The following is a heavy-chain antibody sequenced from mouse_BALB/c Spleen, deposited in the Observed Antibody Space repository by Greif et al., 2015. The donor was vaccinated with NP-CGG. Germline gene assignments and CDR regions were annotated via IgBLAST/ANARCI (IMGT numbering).Heavy chain of an antibody. CDR2: IYPGDGDT. V-gene: IGHV1-82*01. J-gene: IGHJ3*01. D-gene: IGHD2-3*01. Sequence: QVHVKQSGPELVKPGASVKISCKASGYAFSSSWMNWVKQRPGQGLEWIGRIYPGDGDTNYNGKFKGKATLTADKSSSTAYMQLSSLTSVDSAVYFCARPYDGYSPWFAYWGQGTLVTVSA. CDR1: GYAFSSSW. CDR3: ARPYDGYSPWFAY.